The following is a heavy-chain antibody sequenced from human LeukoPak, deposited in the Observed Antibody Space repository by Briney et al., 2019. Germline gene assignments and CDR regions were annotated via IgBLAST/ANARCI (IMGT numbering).Heavy chain of an antibody. CDR3: ARSGYYGLGTKGFDH. J-gene: IGHJ4*02. V-gene: IGHV3-30*03. Sequence: GGSLRLSCAASGFTFSTYGLHLVSQAPGKGLEWVAVISYDGSNKYYADSVKGRFTISRDNSKNTLYLQMNSLRPEDTAVYYCARSGYYGLGTKGFDHWGQGTLVTVSS. D-gene: IGHD3-10*01. CDR1: GFTFSTYG. CDR2: ISYDGSNK.